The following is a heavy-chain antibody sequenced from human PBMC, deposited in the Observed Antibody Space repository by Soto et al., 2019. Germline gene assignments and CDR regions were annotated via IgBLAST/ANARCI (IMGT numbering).Heavy chain of an antibody. CDR2: ISGSGGST. Sequence: LRLSCAASGFTFSSYAMSWVRQAPGKGLEWVSAISGSGGSTYYADSVKGRFTISRDNSKNTLYLQMNSLRAEDTAVYYCARDQVGATPYNWFDPWGQGTLVTVSS. J-gene: IGHJ5*02. V-gene: IGHV3-23*01. CDR3: ARDQVGATPYNWFDP. CDR1: GFTFSSYA. D-gene: IGHD1-26*01.